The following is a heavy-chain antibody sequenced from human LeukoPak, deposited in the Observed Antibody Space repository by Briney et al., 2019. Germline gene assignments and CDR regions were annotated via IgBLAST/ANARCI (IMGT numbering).Heavy chain of an antibody. V-gene: IGHV3-7*01. Sequence: PGGSLRLSCAASGFTFSDHWMGWVRQAPGKGLEWVANIKRDGSEKYHVDSVKGRFTISRDNTKNSLYLQMNSLRAEDTAVYYCARESTTGWYYFDYWGQGILVTVSS. CDR2: IKRDGSEK. CDR3: ARESTTGWYYFDY. D-gene: IGHD6-19*01. J-gene: IGHJ4*02. CDR1: GFTFSDHW.